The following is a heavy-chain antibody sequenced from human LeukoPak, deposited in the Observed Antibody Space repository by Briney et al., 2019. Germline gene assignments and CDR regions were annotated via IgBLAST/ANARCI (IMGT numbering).Heavy chain of an antibody. J-gene: IGHJ4*02. CDR2: IRYDGSNK. CDR1: GFTLSSYG. D-gene: IGHD3-16*01. V-gene: IGHV3-30*02. Sequence: PGGSLRLSCAASGFTLSSYGMHWVRQAPGKGLEWVAFIRYDGSNKYYADSVKGRFTISRDNSKNTLYLQMNSLRAEDTAVYYCAKDLYQLQTPYVFDYWGQGTLVTVSS. CDR3: AKDLYQLQTPYVFDY.